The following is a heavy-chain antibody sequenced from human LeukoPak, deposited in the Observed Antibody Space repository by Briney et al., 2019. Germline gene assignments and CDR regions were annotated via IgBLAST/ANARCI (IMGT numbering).Heavy chain of an antibody. CDR3: ARYYYDSSGYPKALWYFDL. Sequence: SETLSLTCTVSGGSISSYYWSWIGQAPGKGLEWIGYIYYSGSTNYNPSLTSRGTISVDTSKNQFSLKLSSVTAADTAVYYCARYYYDSSGYPKALWYFDLWGRGTLVTVSS. J-gene: IGHJ2*01. CDR2: IYYSGST. CDR1: GGSISSYY. V-gene: IGHV4-59*01. D-gene: IGHD3-22*01.